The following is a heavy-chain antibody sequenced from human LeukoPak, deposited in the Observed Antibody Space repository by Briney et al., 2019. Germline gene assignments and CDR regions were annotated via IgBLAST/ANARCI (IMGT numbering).Heavy chain of an antibody. CDR1: GGSISSYY. CDR3: ATNADYGDYLRTFDI. D-gene: IGHD4-17*01. J-gene: IGHJ3*02. Sequence: PSETLSLTCTVSGGSISSYYWSWIRQPPGKGLEWIGYIYYSGSTNYNPSLKSRVTISVDTSKNQFSLKLSSVTAADTAVYYCATNADYGDYLRTFDIRGQGTMVTVSS. CDR2: IYYSGST. V-gene: IGHV4-59*08.